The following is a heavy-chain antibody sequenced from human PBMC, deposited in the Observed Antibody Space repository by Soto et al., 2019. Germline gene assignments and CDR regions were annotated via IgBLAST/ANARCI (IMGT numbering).Heavy chain of an antibody. Sequence: SQTLSLTCAISGDSVSNNNAAWNWIRQSPSRGLEWLGRTYYMSKWYNDYAVSVKSRITINADTSKNQFSLQLNAVTPEDTAVYYCARENIQLWLFIGYWGQGNPVTVSS. CDR2: TYYMSKWYN. CDR1: GDSVSNNNAA. J-gene: IGHJ4*02. D-gene: IGHD1-1*01. V-gene: IGHV6-1*01. CDR3: ARENIQLWLFIGY.